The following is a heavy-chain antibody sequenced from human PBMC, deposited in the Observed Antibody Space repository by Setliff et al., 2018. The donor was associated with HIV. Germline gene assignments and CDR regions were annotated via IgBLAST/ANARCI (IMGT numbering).Heavy chain of an antibody. CDR3: ARDRPPSTVDMLGAFDR. J-gene: IGHJ3*02. D-gene: IGHD4-17*01. V-gene: IGHV4-59*01. Sequence: SETLSLTCTVSHGSISPFYWSWMRQPPGKGLEWIGYIFYTGTTKYNPSLKSRVSMSGDMSKNQLSLKLKSVTAADTAVYYCARDRPPSTVDMLGAFDRWGQGTKGTVSS. CDR1: HGSISPFY. CDR2: IFYTGTT.